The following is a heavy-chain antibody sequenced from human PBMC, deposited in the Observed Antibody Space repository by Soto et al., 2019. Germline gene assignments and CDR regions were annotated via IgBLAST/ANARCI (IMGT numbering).Heavy chain of an antibody. CDR1: GGPFISYA. J-gene: IGHJ4*02. Sequence: VKVSSKASGGPFISYAISWVRQAPGQGLEWMGGIIPIFGTANYAQKFQGRVTITADESTSTAYMELSSLRSEDTAVYYCARARQKGGNLFDYWGQGTLVTVSS. CDR3: ARARQKGGNLFDY. D-gene: IGHD2-15*01. CDR2: IIPIFGTA. V-gene: IGHV1-69*01.